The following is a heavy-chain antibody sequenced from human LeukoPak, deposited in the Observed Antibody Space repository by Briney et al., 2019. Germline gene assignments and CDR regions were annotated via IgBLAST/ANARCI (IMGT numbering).Heavy chain of an antibody. J-gene: IGHJ4*02. CDR2: IYYSGST. D-gene: IGHD6-13*01. CDR3: ATDIAAAGTSQGY. CDR1: GGSFSSYF. Sequence: SETLSLTCTVSGGSFSSYFWSWIRQPPGKGLEWIGYIYYSGSTHYNSSLKSRVTISLDTSRNQFSLKLSSVTAADTAVYYCATDIAAAGTSQGYWGQGTLVTVSS. V-gene: IGHV4-59*03.